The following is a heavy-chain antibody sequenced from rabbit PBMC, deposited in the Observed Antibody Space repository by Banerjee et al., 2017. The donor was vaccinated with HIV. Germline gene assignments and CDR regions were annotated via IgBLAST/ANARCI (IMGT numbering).Heavy chain of an antibody. CDR2: IYGGDGST. Sequence: QEQLEESGGDLVKPEGSLTLTCTASGFSFSSIYWICWVRQAPGKGLEWIACIYGGDGSTYYASWATGRFTISKTSSTTVTLQMTSLTAADTATYFCARRSSSDGSFNLWGPGTLVTVS. J-gene: IGHJ4*01. V-gene: IGHV1S45*01. CDR1: GFSFSSIYW. CDR3: ARRSSSDGSFNL. D-gene: IGHD1-1*01.